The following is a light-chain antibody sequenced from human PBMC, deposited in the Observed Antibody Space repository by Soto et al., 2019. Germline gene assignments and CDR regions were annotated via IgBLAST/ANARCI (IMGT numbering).Light chain of an antibody. CDR2: DNN. CDR3: GTWDTTLVVV. Sequence: QSALTQPPSVSAAPGQKVTISCSGSSSNIGNNYVSWYQQVPGTAPKLLIYDNNKRPSGIPDRFSGSKSGTSATLGITGVQTGDEAEYYCGTWDTTLVVVFGGGTKLTVL. J-gene: IGLJ2*01. CDR1: SSNIGNNY. V-gene: IGLV1-51*01.